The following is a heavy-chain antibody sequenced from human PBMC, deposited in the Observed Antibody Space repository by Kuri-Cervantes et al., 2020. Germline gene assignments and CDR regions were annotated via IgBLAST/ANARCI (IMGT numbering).Heavy chain of an antibody. Sequence: LSLTCATSGSTFSGHGMSWVRQAPGKGLEWVSTISSTGANTHYADSVKGRFSISRDNAKNSLYLQMNSLRAEDTAVYYCARGVSKNRQLVGYWGQGTLVTVSS. D-gene: IGHD6-6*01. J-gene: IGHJ4*02. V-gene: IGHV3-21*01. CDR2: ISSTGANT. CDR1: GSTFSGHG. CDR3: ARGVSKNRQLVGY.